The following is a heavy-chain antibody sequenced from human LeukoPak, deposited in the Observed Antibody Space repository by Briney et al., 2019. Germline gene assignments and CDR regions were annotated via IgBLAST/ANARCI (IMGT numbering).Heavy chain of an antibody. CDR3: ARGSPYYYDSSGLRFDY. Sequence: SVKVSCKASGGTFSSYAISWVRQAPGQGLEWMGGIIPIFGTANYAQKFQGKVTITTDESTSTAYMELSSLRSEDTAVYYCARGSPYYYDSSGLRFDYWGQGTLVTVSS. V-gene: IGHV1-69*05. CDR2: IIPIFGTA. J-gene: IGHJ4*02. CDR1: GGTFSSYA. D-gene: IGHD3-22*01.